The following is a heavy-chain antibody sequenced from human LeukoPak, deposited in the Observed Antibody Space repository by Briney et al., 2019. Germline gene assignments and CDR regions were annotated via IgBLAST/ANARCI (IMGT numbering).Heavy chain of an antibody. CDR2: IHYTWNA. Sequence: SETLSLTCTVSGGSIGSYHWSWIRQTPGKELEWIGHIHYTWNAKYNPSLKSRVTISLDRSNNQFSLRLSSVTAADSAVYYCARVASKGGMDVCGQGTTVTVS. D-gene: IGHD5/OR15-5a*01. CDR1: GGSIGSYH. CDR3: ARVASKGGMDV. V-gene: IGHV4-59*01. J-gene: IGHJ6*02.